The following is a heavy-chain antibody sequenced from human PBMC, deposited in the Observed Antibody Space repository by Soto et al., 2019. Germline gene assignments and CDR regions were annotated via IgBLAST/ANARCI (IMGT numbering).Heavy chain of an antibody. CDR2: ISYDGSNK. D-gene: IGHD6-13*01. CDR3: ARDLGAYSSSGRYYYGMDV. J-gene: IGHJ6*02. CDR1: GFTFSSYA. V-gene: IGHV3-30-3*01. Sequence: PGGSLSLSCAASGFTFSSYAMHWVRQAPGKGLQWVAVISYDGSNKYYADSVKGRFTISRDNSKNTLYLQMNSLRAEDTAVYYCARDLGAYSSSGRYYYGMDVWGQGTTVTVSS.